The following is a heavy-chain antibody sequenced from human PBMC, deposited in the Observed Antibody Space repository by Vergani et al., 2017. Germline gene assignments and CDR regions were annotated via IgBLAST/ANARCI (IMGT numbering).Heavy chain of an antibody. Sequence: EVQLVQSGAEVKTPGESLKISCKGSGYSFTSYWIGWVRQMPGKGLAWMGIIYPGDSDTRYSPSFQGQVTISADKSISTAYLQWSSLKASDTAMYYCARRERYCSGGSCYNWFDPWGQGTLVTVSS. CDR1: GYSFTSYW. CDR3: ARRERYCSGGSCYNWFDP. V-gene: IGHV5-51*01. CDR2: IYPGDSDT. J-gene: IGHJ5*02. D-gene: IGHD2-15*01.